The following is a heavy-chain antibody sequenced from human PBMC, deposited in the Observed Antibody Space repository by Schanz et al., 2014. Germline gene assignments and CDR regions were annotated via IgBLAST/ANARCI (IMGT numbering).Heavy chain of an antibody. Sequence: QLQLQESGPGLVKPSETLSLTCTVSGGSISSSNYYWGWIRQPPGKGLEWIESIYYSGSTYYNPSFKIRRTSPVDSSKNQFPQKRSSGTAADTAVYYCARQFYDILTGYWFPYYFDYWGQGTLVTVSS. CDR1: GGSISSSNYY. CDR2: IYYSGST. J-gene: IGHJ4*02. CDR3: ARQFYDILTGYWFPYYFDY. D-gene: IGHD3-9*01. V-gene: IGHV4-39*01.